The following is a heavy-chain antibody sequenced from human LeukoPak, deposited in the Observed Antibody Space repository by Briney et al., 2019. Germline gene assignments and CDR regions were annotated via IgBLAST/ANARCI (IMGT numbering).Heavy chain of an antibody. Sequence: GASVKVSCKASGYTFTSYDINWVRQTTGQGLEWMAWMNPNSADTGYAQRFQGRVTLARITSISTANMEVSSLGPEDTAIYYCARGQIDRGFDYWGQGTLVTVPS. J-gene: IGHJ4*02. CDR1: GYTFTSYD. CDR2: MNPNSADT. V-gene: IGHV1-8*01. CDR3: ARGQIDRGFDY.